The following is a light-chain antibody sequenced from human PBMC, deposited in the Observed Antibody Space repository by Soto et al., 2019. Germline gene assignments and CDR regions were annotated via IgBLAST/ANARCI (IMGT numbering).Light chain of an antibody. J-gene: IGKJ1*01. CDR1: QGVRDY. CDR2: DVS. V-gene: IGKV1-16*01. Sequence: DIQMTQSPSSLSASVGDRITITCRASQGVRDYLAWFQQKPGKAPKSLIYDVSNLQTGVPSRFSGSGSGTDFTLTINSLQPEDFATHYCQQYHKFPWTFGQGTKVEIK. CDR3: QQYHKFPWT.